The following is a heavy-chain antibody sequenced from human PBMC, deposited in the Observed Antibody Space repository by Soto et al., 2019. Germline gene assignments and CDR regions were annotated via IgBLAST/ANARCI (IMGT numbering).Heavy chain of an antibody. V-gene: IGHV4-39*01. Sequence: PSETLSLTCAVSGGSISSSTYYWGWIRQPPGKGLEWIGSIYYSGSTNYNPSLKSRVTISVDTSNNQFSLKLSSVTAADTAVYYCARHRINYGMDVWGQGTKVTVYS. CDR3: ARHRINYGMDV. J-gene: IGHJ6*02. CDR2: IYYSGST. CDR1: GGSISSSTYY.